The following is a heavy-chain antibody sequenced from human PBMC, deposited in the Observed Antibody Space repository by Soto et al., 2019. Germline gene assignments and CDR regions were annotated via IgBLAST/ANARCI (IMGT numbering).Heavy chain of an antibody. D-gene: IGHD5-12*01. V-gene: IGHV3-30-3*01. Sequence: GGSLRLSCAASGFTFSSYAMHWVRQAPGKGLEWVAVISYDGSNKYYADSVKGRFTISRDNSKNTLYLQMNSLRAEDTAVYYCARDRADIVATIGAYFDYWGQGTLVTVSS. CDR2: ISYDGSNK. J-gene: IGHJ4*02. CDR1: GFTFSSYA. CDR3: ARDRADIVATIGAYFDY.